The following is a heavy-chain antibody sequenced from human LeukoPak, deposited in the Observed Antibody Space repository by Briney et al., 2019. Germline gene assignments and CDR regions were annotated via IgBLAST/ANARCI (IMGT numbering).Heavy chain of an antibody. D-gene: IGHD1-26*01. CDR3: ARGREWEPKVFDY. Sequence: SSETLSLTCTVSSGSINTYYWSWIRQPPGKGLEWIGYIYYSGSTNYNPSLESRVTISVDTSKNQFSLRLSSVTAADTAVYYCARGREWEPKVFDYWGQGTLVTVSS. CDR1: SGSINTYY. V-gene: IGHV4-59*01. CDR2: IYYSGST. J-gene: IGHJ4*02.